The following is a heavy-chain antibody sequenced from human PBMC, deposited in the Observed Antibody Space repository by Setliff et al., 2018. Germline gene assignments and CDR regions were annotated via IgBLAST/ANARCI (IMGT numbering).Heavy chain of an antibody. J-gene: IGHJ4*02. CDR2: IIPIFGTA. CDR3: ASSRDYNFWSGYYSPLDY. CDR1: GDTFSSYA. D-gene: IGHD3-3*01. V-gene: IGHV1-69*13. Sequence: SVKVSCKASGDTFSSYAITWVRQAPGQGLEWMGGIIPIFGTAKYAQKFQGRVTITADQSTRTAYMELSSLRSEDTAVYYCASSRDYNFWSGYYSPLDYWGQGTLVTVSS.